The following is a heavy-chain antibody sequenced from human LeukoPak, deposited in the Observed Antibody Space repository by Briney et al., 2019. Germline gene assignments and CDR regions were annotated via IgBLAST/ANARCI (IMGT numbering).Heavy chain of an antibody. J-gene: IGHJ4*02. CDR2: ISSSSSYI. CDR3: ARDFYYDILTGYYTRPFDY. CDR1: GFTFSGYS. D-gene: IGHD3-9*01. Sequence: PGGSLRLSCAASGFTFSGYSMNWVRQAPGKGLEWVASISSSSSYIYYADSVKGRFTISRDNAKNSLYLQMNSLRAEDTAVYYCARDFYYDILTGYYTRPFDYRGQGTLVTVSS. V-gene: IGHV3-21*01.